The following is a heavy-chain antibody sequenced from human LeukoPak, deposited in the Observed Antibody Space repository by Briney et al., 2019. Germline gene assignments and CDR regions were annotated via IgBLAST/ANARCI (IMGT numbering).Heavy chain of an antibody. J-gene: IGHJ4*02. CDR2: IYYSGST. V-gene: IGHV4-39*01. Sequence: PSETLSLTCTVSGGSISSSSYYWGWIRQPPGKGLEWIGSIYYSGSTYYNPSLKSRVTISVDTSKNQFSLKLSSVTAADTAVYYCARHEGYYDRSGYLRSFDYWGQGTLVTVSS. D-gene: IGHD3-22*01. CDR3: ARHEGYYDRSGYLRSFDY. CDR1: GGSISSSSYY.